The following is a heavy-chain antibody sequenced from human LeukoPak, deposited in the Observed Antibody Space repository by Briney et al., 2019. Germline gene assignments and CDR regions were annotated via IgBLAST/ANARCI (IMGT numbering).Heavy chain of an antibody. V-gene: IGHV4-34*01. J-gene: IGHJ4*02. CDR2: INHSGST. D-gene: IGHD4-23*01. CDR1: GGSFSGYY. Sequence: SETLSLTCAVYGGSFSGYYWSWIRLPPGKGLEWIGEINHSGSTNYNPSLKSRVTISVDTSKNQFSLKLSSVTAADTAVYYCARATTTVVDYWGQGTLVTVSS. CDR3: ARATTTVVDY.